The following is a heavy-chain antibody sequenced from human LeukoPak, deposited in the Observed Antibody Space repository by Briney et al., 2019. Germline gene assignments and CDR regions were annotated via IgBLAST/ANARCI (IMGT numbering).Heavy chain of an antibody. CDR1: GGSISSSGYY. J-gene: IGHJ4*02. Sequence: SETLSLTCTVSGGSISSSGYYWSWIRQPPGKGLEWIGYIYYSGSTNYNPSLKSRVTISIDTSKNQFSLKLRSVTAADTAVYYCASADCGGDCYTFDSWGQGTLVTVSS. CDR3: ASADCGGDCYTFDS. V-gene: IGHV4-61*08. D-gene: IGHD2-21*02. CDR2: IYYSGST.